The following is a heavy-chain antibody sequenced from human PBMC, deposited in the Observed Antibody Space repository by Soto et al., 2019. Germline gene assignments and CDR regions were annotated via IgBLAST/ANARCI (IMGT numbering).Heavy chain of an antibody. D-gene: IGHD3-22*01. CDR1: GFTVSRNF. CDR3: ARGGPRSSGYDPFDY. CDR2: IHSGGST. Sequence: GESLKISCAASGFTVSRNFMNWVRQAPGKGLEWVSVIHSGGSTYYADSVKGRFTISRDNSKNTLYLQMNSLRAEDTAVYYCARGGPRSSGYDPFDYWGQGTLVTVSS. J-gene: IGHJ4*02. V-gene: IGHV3-66*01.